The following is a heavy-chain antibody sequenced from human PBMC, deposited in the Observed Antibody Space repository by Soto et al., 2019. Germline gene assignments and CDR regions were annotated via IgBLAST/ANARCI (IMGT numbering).Heavy chain of an antibody. CDR2: IVVGSGNT. V-gene: IGHV1-58*01. D-gene: IGHD6-19*01. J-gene: IGHJ4*02. Sequence: QMQLVQSGPEVKKPGTSVKVSCKASGFTFTSSAVQWVRQARGQRLEWIGWIVVGSGNTNYAQKFQERVTNTRDMPTSAADMEPGSLRSKDTAVYYCAAESQQWLAVGGDYWGQGTLVTVSS. CDR1: GFTFTSSA. CDR3: AAESQQWLAVGGDY.